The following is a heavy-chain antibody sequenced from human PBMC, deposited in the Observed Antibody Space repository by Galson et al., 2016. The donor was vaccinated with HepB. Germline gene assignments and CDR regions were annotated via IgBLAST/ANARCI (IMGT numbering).Heavy chain of an antibody. D-gene: IGHD6-13*01. CDR1: GFSLSTTGVG. V-gene: IGHV2-5*01. Sequence: PALVKPTQTLTLTCTFSGFSLSTTGVGVGWIRQPPGKALEWLALIYGNDDKRYSPSLKSRLTITKDTSRNQVVLTMTNMDPVDTATCYCAPQGATRAAAGAGFDPSGQGVLVTVSS. J-gene: IGHJ5*02. CDR2: IYGNDDK. CDR3: APQGATRAAAGAGFDP.